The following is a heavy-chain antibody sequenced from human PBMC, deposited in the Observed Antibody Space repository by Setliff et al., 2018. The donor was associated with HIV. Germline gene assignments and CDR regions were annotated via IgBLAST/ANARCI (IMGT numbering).Heavy chain of an antibody. D-gene: IGHD2-15*01. CDR2: IYSSGTT. CDR3: ARARRAGSGPKYFQH. Sequence: SETLSLTCTISGGSFSSYYWSWIRQPAGRGLEWIGRIYSSGTTNYNPSLKSRVTMSVDKSKNQFSLRLSSVTAADTAVYYCARARRAGSGPKYFQHWGQGTLVTVSS. V-gene: IGHV4-4*07. J-gene: IGHJ1*01. CDR1: GGSFSSYY.